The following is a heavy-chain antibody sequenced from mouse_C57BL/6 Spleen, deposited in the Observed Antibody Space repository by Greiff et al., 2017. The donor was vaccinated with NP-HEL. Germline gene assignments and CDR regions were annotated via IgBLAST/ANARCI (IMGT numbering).Heavy chain of an antibody. CDR1: GYAFSSSW. Sequence: VQGVESGPELVKPGASVKISCKASGYAFSSSWMNWVKQRPGKGLEWIGRIYPGDGDTNYNGKFKGKATLTADKSSSTAYMQLSSLTSEDSAVYFCVGLRGFDYWGQGTTLTVSS. CDR2: IYPGDGDT. D-gene: IGHD3-2*02. J-gene: IGHJ2*01. CDR3: VGLRGFDY. V-gene: IGHV1-82*01.